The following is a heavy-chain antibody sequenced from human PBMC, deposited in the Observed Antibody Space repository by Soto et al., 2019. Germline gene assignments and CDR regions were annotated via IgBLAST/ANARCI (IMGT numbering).Heavy chain of an antibody. Sequence: EVQLVESGGGLVQPGGSLRLSCATSGFTFSSYWMHWVRQAPGKGLVWVPRINSDGSSTSYADSVKGRFTISRDNAKNTLYLQLNSLRAEDTAVYYCARGGSLNWYFDLWGRGTLVTVSS. D-gene: IGHD1-26*01. CDR2: INSDGSST. CDR1: GFTFSSYW. V-gene: IGHV3-74*01. J-gene: IGHJ2*01. CDR3: ARGGSLNWYFDL.